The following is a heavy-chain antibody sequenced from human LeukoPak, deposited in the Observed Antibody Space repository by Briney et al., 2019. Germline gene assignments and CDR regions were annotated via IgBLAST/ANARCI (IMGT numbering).Heavy chain of an antibody. J-gene: IGHJ5*02. D-gene: IGHD3-10*01. CDR2: ISFDGSNT. CDR3: AREGRYGSGSYFSA. Sequence: GGSLRLSCAASGFTFSSYWMSWVRQAPGKGLEWVAVISFDGSNTYYVDSVKGRFTISRDNSKNTLYLQMNSLRAEDTAVYYCAREGRYGSGSYFSAWGQGTLVTVSS. CDR1: GFTFSSYW. V-gene: IGHV3-30-3*01.